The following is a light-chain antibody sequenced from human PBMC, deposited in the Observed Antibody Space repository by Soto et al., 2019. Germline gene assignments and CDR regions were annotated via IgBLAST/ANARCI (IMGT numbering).Light chain of an antibody. CDR1: SSDVGGHDY. CDR2: EVS. CDR3: SSYTDSNSFYV. Sequence: QSVLTQPASVSGSPGQSITISCNGTSSDVGGHDYVSWYQQHPGKAPKLTIFEVSNRPSGVSNRFSGSKFGNTASLTISGLQAEDEADYYCSSYTDSNSFYVFGSGTKVTVL. V-gene: IGLV2-14*01. J-gene: IGLJ1*01.